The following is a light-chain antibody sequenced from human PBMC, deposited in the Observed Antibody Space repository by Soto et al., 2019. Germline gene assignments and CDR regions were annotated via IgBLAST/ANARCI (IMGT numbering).Light chain of an antibody. V-gene: IGKV1-17*01. J-gene: IGKJ1*01. CDR2: AAS. CDR1: QDVGSD. Sequence: DIQMTQSPPSLSASVGDRITITCRASQDVGSDLGWFQQKPGKVPKRLIYAASNLESGVPSRFSGTGSGTEFTLTVTILQPEDFATYYCLQHTYIWSFGQGTKVDIK. CDR3: LQHTYIWS.